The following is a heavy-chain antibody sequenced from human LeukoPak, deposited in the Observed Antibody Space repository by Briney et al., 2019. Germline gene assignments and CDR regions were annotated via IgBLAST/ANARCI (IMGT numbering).Heavy chain of an antibody. V-gene: IGHV6-1*01. CDR1: GDSVSSNSAA. CDR3: ARDPAYNYGMDV. Sequence: SQTLSLTCAISGDSVSSNSAAWNWIRQSPSRGLEWLGRTYYRSKWYNDYAVSMKSRISVNPDTSKNQFSLQLSSVTPEDTAVYYCARDPAYNYGMDVWGQGTTVTVSS. J-gene: IGHJ6*02. CDR2: TYYRSKWYN. D-gene: IGHD2-2*01.